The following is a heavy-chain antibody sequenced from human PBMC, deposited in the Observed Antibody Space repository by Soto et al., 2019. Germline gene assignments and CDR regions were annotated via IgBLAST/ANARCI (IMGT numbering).Heavy chain of an antibody. CDR2: IWYDGSNK. CDR1: GFTFSSYG. V-gene: IGHV3-33*01. Sequence: GGSLRLSCAASGFTFSSYGMHWVRQAPGKGLEWVAVIWYDGSNKYYADSVKGRFTISRDNSKNTLYLQMNSLRAEDTAVYYCARDGRYCSGGSCYSQGFDYWGQGTLVTVSS. CDR3: ARDGRYCSGGSCYSQGFDY. J-gene: IGHJ4*02. D-gene: IGHD2-15*01.